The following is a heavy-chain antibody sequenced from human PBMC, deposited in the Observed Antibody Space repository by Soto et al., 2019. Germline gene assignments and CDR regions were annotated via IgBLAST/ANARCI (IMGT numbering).Heavy chain of an antibody. CDR3: ARSGESDFWSGYWARHGLCDGMDV. CDR1: GGTFSSYA. J-gene: IGHJ6*02. CDR2: FIPIFGTA. V-gene: IGHV1-69*01. Sequence: QVQLVQSGAEVKKPGSSVNVSCKASGGTFSSYAISWVRQAPGQGLEWVGGFIPIFGTANYAQKFQGRVTISADECTSTADMELRSTRFEDTAGYYCARSGESDFWSGYWARHGLCDGMDVWGQGTTVTVSS. D-gene: IGHD3-3*01.